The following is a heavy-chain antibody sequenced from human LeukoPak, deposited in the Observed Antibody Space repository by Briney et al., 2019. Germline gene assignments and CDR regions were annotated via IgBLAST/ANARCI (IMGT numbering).Heavy chain of an antibody. CDR2: IVVDSSNT. V-gene: IGHV1-58*02. CDR3: AADAIDYSETSGQHWGAFDI. D-gene: IGHD3-22*01. Sequence: GASVKVSCKASGFSFTNSIIQWVRQARGQRLEWIAWIVVDSSNTNYAQNFQERITITRYMDTSIAYMELSSLRSEDTAVYCCAADAIDYSETSGQHWGAFDIWGQGTMVTVSS. J-gene: IGHJ3*02. CDR1: GFSFTNSI.